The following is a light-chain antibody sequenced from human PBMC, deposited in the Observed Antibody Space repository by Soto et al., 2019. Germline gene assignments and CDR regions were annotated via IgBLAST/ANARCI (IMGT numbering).Light chain of an antibody. CDR3: QQYYNTPFT. CDR2: WAS. V-gene: IGKV4-1*01. J-gene: IGKJ3*01. CDR1: QSVFYSSNNKNY. Sequence: DIVMTQSPDSLAVSLGERATINCKSSQSVFYSSNNKNYLAWYQQKPGQSPKLLIYWASTRESGVPDRFSGSGSGTDFTLTISSLQAADVALYYCQQYYNTPFTFGPGTKVDIK.